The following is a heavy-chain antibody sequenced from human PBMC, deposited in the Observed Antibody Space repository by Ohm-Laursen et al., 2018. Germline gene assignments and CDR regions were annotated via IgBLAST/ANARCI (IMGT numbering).Heavy chain of an antibody. J-gene: IGHJ2*01. D-gene: IGHD2-2*01. CDR3: ARRDCSRTTCYDWYFDL. CDR2: IYWDDDK. V-gene: IGHV2-5*02. Sequence: TQTLTLTCTFSGFSLSTRGVGVGWIRQPPGKALEWLALIYWDDDKRYSPSLKSRLTITKDTSKNQVVLTMTNMDPVDTATYYGARRDCSRTTCYDWYFDLWGRGTLVTVSS. CDR1: GFSLSTRGVG.